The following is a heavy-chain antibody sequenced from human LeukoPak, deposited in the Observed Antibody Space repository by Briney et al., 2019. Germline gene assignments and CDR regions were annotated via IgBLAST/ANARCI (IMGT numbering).Heavy chain of an antibody. Sequence: PGGSLTLSCAASGFTFYDFGMSWLGQSPGKGLVWVSGINWNGDRTGYADSVKGRFTISRDNAKKSLYLQMNSLRAEDTALYYCAIRDYYGSGSPDFWGRGTLVTVSS. D-gene: IGHD3-10*01. CDR3: AIRDYYGSGSPDF. J-gene: IGHJ4*02. CDR2: INWNGDRT. V-gene: IGHV3-20*04. CDR1: GFTFYDFG.